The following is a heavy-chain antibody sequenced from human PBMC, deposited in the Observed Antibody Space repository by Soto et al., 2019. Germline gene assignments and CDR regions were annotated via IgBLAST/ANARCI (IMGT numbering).Heavy chain of an antibody. Sequence: ASVKVSCKASGYTFTGYYMHWVRQAPGQGLEWMGWINPNSGGTNYAQKFQGRVTMTRDTSISTAYMELSRLRSDDTAVYYCARDPSPLVVTDFEPNWFDPWGQGTLVTVSS. V-gene: IGHV1-2*02. CDR1: GYTFTGYY. D-gene: IGHD2-21*02. J-gene: IGHJ5*02. CDR3: ARDPSPLVVTDFEPNWFDP. CDR2: INPNSGGT.